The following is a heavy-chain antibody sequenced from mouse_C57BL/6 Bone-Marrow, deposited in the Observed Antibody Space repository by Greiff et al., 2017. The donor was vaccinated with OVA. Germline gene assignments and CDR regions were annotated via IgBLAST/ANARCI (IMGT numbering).Heavy chain of an antibody. J-gene: IGHJ1*03. CDR2: LDPSDSYT. D-gene: IGHD2-1*01. CDR3: AALYGNFLYWYFDV. V-gene: IGHV1-69*01. CDR1: GYTFTSYW. Sequence: QVQLQQPGAELVMPGASVKLSCKASGYTFTSYWMHWVKQRPGQGLEWIGELDPSDSYTNYNQKFKGKSTLTVDKSSSTAYMQLSSLTSEDSAVYYCAALYGNFLYWYFDVWGTGTTVTVSS.